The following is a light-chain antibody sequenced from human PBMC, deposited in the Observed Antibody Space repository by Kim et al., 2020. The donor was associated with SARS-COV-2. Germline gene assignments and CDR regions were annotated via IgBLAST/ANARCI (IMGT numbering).Light chain of an antibody. CDR2: ENN. Sequence: NFMLTQPHSLSESPGKTVTISCTGSSGSIASNHVQWYQQRPGSAPTIVIYENNQRPSGVPDRFSGSIDSSSISASLTISGLKTEDEADYYCQSYDGSNWVFGGGTQLTVL. CDR3: QSYDGSNWV. V-gene: IGLV6-57*02. CDR1: SGSIASNH. J-gene: IGLJ3*02.